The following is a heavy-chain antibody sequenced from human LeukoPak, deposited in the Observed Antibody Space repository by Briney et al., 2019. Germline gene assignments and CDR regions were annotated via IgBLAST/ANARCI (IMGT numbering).Heavy chain of an antibody. CDR1: GFTFSSYS. CDR2: ISSSSSYI. V-gene: IGHV3-21*04. D-gene: IGHD4-17*01. CDR3: AKVFYGDYSFDY. Sequence: GGSLRLSCAASGFTFSSYSMNWVRQAPGKGLEWVSSISSSSSYIYYADSVKGRFTISRDNAKNSLYLQMNSLRAEDTAVYYCAKVFYGDYSFDYWGQGTLVTVSS. J-gene: IGHJ4*02.